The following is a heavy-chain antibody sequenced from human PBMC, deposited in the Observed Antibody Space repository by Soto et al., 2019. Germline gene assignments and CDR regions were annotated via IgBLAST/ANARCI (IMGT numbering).Heavy chain of an antibody. CDR3: AKDSSIAVAVFDY. J-gene: IGHJ4*02. CDR1: GFTFSSYA. Sequence: GGSLRLSCAASGFTFSSYAMSWVRQAPGKGPEWVSAISGSGGSTYYADSVKGRFTISRDNSKNTLYLQMNSLRAEDTAVYYCAKDSSIAVAVFDYWGQGTLVTVSS. V-gene: IGHV3-23*01. D-gene: IGHD6-19*01. CDR2: ISGSGGST.